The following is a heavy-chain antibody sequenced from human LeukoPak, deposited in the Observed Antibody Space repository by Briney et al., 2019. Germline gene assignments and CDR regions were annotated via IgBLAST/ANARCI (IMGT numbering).Heavy chain of an antibody. J-gene: IGHJ6*03. CDR1: GFTFSSYS. V-gene: IGHV3-48*04. D-gene: IGHD6-13*01. Sequence: GGSLRLSCAASGFTFSSYSMNWVRQAPGKGLEWVSYISTSGSIIHYADSVKGRFTISRDNAKNSLYLQMNSLRAEDTALYFCARDATTEPGTVYMDVWGKGTTVTISS. CDR3: ARDATTEPGTVYMDV. CDR2: ISTSGSII.